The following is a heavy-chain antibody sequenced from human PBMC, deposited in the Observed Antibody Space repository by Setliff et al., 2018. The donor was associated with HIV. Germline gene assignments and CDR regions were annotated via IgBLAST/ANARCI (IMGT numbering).Heavy chain of an antibody. CDR2: LYVSGDT. CDR1: GGSISSSSYY. V-gene: IGHV4-39*07. Sequence: SETLSLTCTVSGGSISSSSYYWGWIRQPPGKGLEWIGRLYVSGDTNYNPSLKSRVTMSLDTSKKHFSLKLKSVTAADTAVYYCALTGHRLLRGYMDVWGKGTTVTVSS. J-gene: IGHJ6*03. D-gene: IGHD2-15*01. CDR3: ALTGHRLLRGYMDV.